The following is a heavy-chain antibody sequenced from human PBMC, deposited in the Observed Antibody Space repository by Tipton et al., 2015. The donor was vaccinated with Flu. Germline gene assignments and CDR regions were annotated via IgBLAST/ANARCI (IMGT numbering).Heavy chain of an antibody. CDR2: INHSGST. CDR1: GGSFSGYY. CDR3: ARGLGGTYYDFWSGLNWFDP. J-gene: IGHJ5*02. V-gene: IGHV4-34*01. Sequence: TLSLTCAVYGGSFSGYYWSWIRQPPGKGLEWIGEINHSGSTNYNPSLKSRVTISVDTSKNQFSLKLSSVTAADTAVYYCARGLGGTYYDFWSGLNWFDPWGQGTLVTVSS. D-gene: IGHD3-3*01.